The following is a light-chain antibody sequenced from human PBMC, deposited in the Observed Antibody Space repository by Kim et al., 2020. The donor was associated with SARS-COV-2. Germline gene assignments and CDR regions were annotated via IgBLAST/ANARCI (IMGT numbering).Light chain of an antibody. V-gene: IGLV1-44*01. J-gene: IGLJ3*02. Sequence: RSTVAHSRSVSNIIGNSVNWYKRLPGTDPKCLMFRDSLRPSGVPARFSGYRSGTSASLAISGLRFEDEGDYYCGAWDDSLNAPVFGGGTKVTVL. CDR3: GAWDDSLNAPV. CDR2: RDS. CDR1: VSNIIGNS.